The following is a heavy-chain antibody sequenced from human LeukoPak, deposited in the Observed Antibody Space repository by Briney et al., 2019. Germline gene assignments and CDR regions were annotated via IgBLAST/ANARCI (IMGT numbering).Heavy chain of an antibody. D-gene: IGHD2-2*01. V-gene: IGHV1-2*02. CDR3: ARGPAHGAFDI. J-gene: IGHJ3*02. Sequence: GASVKVSCKAYGYTFTDYFIHWVRQAPGQGLEWMGWINPTSGDTNYAQKLQGRVTMTKDASINTAYMDLSSLISDDTAVYYCARGPAHGAFDIWGQGTMVTVSS. CDR1: GYTFTDYF. CDR2: INPTSGDT.